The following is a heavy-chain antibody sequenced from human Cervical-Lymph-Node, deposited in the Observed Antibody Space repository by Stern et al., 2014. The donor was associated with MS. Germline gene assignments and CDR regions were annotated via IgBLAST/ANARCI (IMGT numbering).Heavy chain of an antibody. CDR3: ARHVQGFDY. J-gene: IGHJ4*02. CDR2: IYPYDFDT. CDR1: GYSFTIYY. V-gene: IGHV5-51*01. Sequence: EVQLIQSGAAVKKPGESLKISCKLSGYSFTIYYIDWVRQMPGKGLECRGVIYPYDFDTTYSPSFQGQVTISADKSISTAYLQWSSVRASDTAMYYCARHVQGFDYWGRGTLVTVSS.